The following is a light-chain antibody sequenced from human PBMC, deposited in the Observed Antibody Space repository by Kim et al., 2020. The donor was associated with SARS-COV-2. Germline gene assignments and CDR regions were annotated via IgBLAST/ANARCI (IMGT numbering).Light chain of an antibody. CDR3: QQYNKWPPRLT. CDR2: AAS. J-gene: IGKJ4*01. V-gene: IGKV3-15*01. CDR1: QSMSNT. Sequence: PGETVTLSCRASQSMSNTLAWYQHQRGQPPRLLIYAASTRATGVPGRFSGSGSGTDFTLTISSLQSEDFAVYYCQQYNKWPPRLTFGGGTKVDIK.